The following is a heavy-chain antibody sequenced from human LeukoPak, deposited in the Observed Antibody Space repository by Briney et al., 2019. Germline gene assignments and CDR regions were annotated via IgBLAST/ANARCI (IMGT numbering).Heavy chain of an antibody. V-gene: IGHV3-7*05. J-gene: IGHJ4*02. CDR3: AANVEMATSIDY. D-gene: IGHD5-24*01. CDR2: IKQDGSEK. CDR1: GFTFSNYA. Sequence: GGSLRLSCAASGFTFSNYAMSWVRQAPGKGLEWVANIKQDGSEKYYVDSVKGRFTISRDNAKNSLYLQMNSLRAEDTAVYYCAANVEMATSIDYWGQGTLVTVSS.